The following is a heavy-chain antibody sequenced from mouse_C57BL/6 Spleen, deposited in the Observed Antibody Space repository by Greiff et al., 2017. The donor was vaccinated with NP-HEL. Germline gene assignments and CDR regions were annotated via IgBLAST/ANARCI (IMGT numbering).Heavy chain of an antibody. CDR3: TAITTVVVDY. CDR1: GYTFTSYW. Sequence: VQLQQSGTVLARPGASVKMSCKTSGYTFTSYWMHWVKQRPGQGLEWIGAIYPGNSDTSYNQKFKGKTKLTAVTSASTAYMELSSLTNEDSAVYYCTAITTVVVDYWGQGTTLTVSS. V-gene: IGHV1-5*01. J-gene: IGHJ2*01. D-gene: IGHD1-1*01. CDR2: IYPGNSDT.